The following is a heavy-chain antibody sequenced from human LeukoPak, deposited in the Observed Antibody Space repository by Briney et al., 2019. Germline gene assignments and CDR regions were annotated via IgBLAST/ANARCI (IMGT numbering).Heavy chain of an antibody. V-gene: IGHV3-48*04. CDR1: GFTFSSYS. CDR3: AREGSSSWYVGEDYYYYAMDV. J-gene: IGHJ6*02. Sequence: GGSLRLSCAASGFTFSSYSMNWVRQAPGKGLEWVSYISSRSSTIYYADSVKGRFTISRDNAKNSLYLQMNSLRAEDTAVYYCAREGSSSWYVGEDYYYYAMDVWGQGTTVTVSS. D-gene: IGHD6-13*01. CDR2: ISSRSSTI.